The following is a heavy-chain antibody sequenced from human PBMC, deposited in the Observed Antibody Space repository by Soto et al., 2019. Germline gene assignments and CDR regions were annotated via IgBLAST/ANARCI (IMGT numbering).Heavy chain of an antibody. V-gene: IGHV1-18*04. J-gene: IGHJ5*02. CDR1: GYTFTSYG. CDR3: ARGPRYCSSTTRFSGVTWFDP. Sequence: ASVKVSCKSSGYTFTSYGMSWVRQAPGQGLEWMGWISNYNGNTNYAQKVQDRVTMTTDTSASTTYMGLGSLRSDDTDVYYCARGPRYCSSTTRFSGVTWFDPWGQGTLVTVAS. D-gene: IGHD2-2*01. CDR2: ISNYNGNT.